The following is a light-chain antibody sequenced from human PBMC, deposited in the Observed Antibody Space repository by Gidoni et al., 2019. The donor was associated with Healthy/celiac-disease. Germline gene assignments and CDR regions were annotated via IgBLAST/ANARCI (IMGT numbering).Light chain of an antibody. CDR1: QSVLYSSNNKNY. V-gene: IGKV4-1*01. CDR3: QQYYSTPWT. Sequence: IVMMQSPDSQAVSLGERATINCKSSQSVLYSSNNKNYLAWYQQKPGQPPKLLIYWASTRESGVPDRFSGSGSGTDFTLTISSLQAEDVAVYYCQQYYSTPWTFGQGTKVEIK. J-gene: IGKJ1*01. CDR2: WAS.